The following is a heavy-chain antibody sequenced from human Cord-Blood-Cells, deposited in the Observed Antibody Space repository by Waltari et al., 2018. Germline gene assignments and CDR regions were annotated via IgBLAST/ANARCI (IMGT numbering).Heavy chain of an antibody. Sequence: QVQLVQSGAEVKKPGASVKVSCKASGYTFTSYEINWVRKATGQGLEWMGWRNPNSGNTGYAQKFQGRVTITRNTSISTAYMELSSLRSEDTAVYYCALTKNYWYFDLWGRGTLVTVSS. CDR2: RNPNSGNT. D-gene: IGHD2-8*01. V-gene: IGHV1-8*03. CDR1: GYTFTSYE. J-gene: IGHJ2*01. CDR3: ALTKNYWYFDL.